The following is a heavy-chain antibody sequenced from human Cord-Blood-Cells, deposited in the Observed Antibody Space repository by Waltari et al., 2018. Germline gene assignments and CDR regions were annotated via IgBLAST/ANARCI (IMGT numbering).Heavy chain of an antibody. Sequence: QVQLQQWGAGLLKPSETLSLTCAVYGGSFSGYYWSWIRQPPGKGLEWIGESNQSGSTNYNPSLKSRVTISVDTSKNQFSLKLSSVTAADTAVYYCARVGYYDILTGDYWGQGTLVTVSS. CDR2: SNQSGST. D-gene: IGHD3-9*01. V-gene: IGHV4-34*01. CDR1: GGSFSGYY. CDR3: ARVGYYDILTGDY. J-gene: IGHJ4*02.